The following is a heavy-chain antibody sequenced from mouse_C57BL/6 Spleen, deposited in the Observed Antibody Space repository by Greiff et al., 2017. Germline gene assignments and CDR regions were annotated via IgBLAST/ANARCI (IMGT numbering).Heavy chain of an antibody. CDR3: TVGSPYAMDY. D-gene: IGHD3-2*02. CDR1: GFTFSNYW. Sequence: EVKVEESGGGLVQPGGSMKLSCVASGFTFSNYWMNWVRQSPEKGLEWVAQIRLKSDNYATNYAESVKGRFTISRDDSKSSVYLQMNNLRAEDTGIYYCTVGSPYAMDYWGQGTSVTVSS. J-gene: IGHJ4*01. V-gene: IGHV6-3*01. CDR2: IRLKSDNYAT.